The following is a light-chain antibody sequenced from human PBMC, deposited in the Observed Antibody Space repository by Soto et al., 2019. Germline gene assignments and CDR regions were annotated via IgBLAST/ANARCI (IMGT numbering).Light chain of an antibody. Sequence: EIVLTQSPATLSLSPGERATRSCRASQSVSSYLAWYQQKLGQAPRLLIYGASNRATGIPDRFSGSGSGTDFTLTISRLEPEDFAVYYCQQYGSSGTFGQGTKVDIK. V-gene: IGKV3-20*01. CDR2: GAS. J-gene: IGKJ1*01. CDR1: QSVSSY. CDR3: QQYGSSGT.